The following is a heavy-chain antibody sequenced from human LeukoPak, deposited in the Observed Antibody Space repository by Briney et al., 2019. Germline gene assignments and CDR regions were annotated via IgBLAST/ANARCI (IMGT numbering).Heavy chain of an antibody. CDR1: GFTFSSYG. J-gene: IGHJ6*02. D-gene: IGHD1-1*01. CDR3: AKVRSPLEYYYAMDV. CDR2: IWYDGSNK. V-gene: IGHV3-30*02. Sequence: GGSLRLSCAASGFTFSSYGMHWVRQAPGKGLEGVAVIWYDGSNKYYADSVKGRFTISRDNSKNTLSLLMNSLRAEDTAVFYCAKVRSPLEYYYAMDVWGRGTTVTVS.